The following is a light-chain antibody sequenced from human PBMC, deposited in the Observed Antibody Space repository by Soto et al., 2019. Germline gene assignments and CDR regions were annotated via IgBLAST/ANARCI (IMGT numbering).Light chain of an antibody. Sequence: DIQMTQSPSSLSASVGDRITITCRTSQGISNDLAWYQQKPGKVPQLLIYGATTLQSGVPSRFSGSTSGTDVTLTISSLQPEDVATYYGQKYNSAPQTFGPGTKVEIK. CDR2: GAT. CDR3: QKYNSAPQT. J-gene: IGKJ1*01. V-gene: IGKV1-27*01. CDR1: QGISND.